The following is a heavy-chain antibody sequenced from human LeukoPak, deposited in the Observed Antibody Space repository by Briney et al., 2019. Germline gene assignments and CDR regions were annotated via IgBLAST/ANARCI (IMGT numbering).Heavy chain of an antibody. J-gene: IGHJ6*03. CDR2: INHSGGT. CDR3: ASLTGTTDYYYYYMDV. CDR1: GGSFTDYY. D-gene: IGHD1-20*01. V-gene: IGHV4-34*01. Sequence: SETLSLTCAVSGGSFTDYYWSWVRQPPGKGLEWIGEINHSGGTNYNPSLKSPVTISVDTSKNQFSLKLGSVTAADTAVYYCASLTGTTDYYYYYMDVGGKGTTVTVS.